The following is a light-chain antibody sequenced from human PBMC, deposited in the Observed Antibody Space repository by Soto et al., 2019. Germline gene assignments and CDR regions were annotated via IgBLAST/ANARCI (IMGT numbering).Light chain of an antibody. CDR1: QSVSSSH. V-gene: IGKV3D-20*02. Sequence: EIVLMQSPGTLSLSPGERATLSCRASQSVSSSHLAWYQQKPGQAPRLLIYGASRRTPGIPDRFSGRGSGTEFTLTIRSLEPEDFAVYYCEQRSNSITFGQGTRLEI. CDR3: EQRSNSIT. J-gene: IGKJ5*01. CDR2: GAS.